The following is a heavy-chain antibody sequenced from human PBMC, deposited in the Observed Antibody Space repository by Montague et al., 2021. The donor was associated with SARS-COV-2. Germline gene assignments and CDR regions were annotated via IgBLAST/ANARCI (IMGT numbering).Heavy chain of an antibody. J-gene: IGHJ4*02. D-gene: IGHD4-11*01. CDR1: GVSITSTNW. V-gene: IGHV4-4*02. Sequence: SETLSLTCAASGVSITSTNWWSLVRQPPGKGLEWIGEISYGGIATYNPSRKSRATISMDRSRNLFSLKLSSVTAADTAIYYCAGKVLTVPADYWGQGTLVTVS. CDR2: ISYGGIA. CDR3: AGKVLTVPADY.